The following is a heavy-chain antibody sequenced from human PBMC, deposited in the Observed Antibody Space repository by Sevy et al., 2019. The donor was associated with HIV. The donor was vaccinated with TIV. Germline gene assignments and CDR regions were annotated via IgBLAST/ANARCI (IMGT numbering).Heavy chain of an antibody. D-gene: IGHD3-9*01. V-gene: IGHV4-38-2*02. CDR3: ARDGQDILTGYYAAFDI. CDR2: IYHSGST. CDR1: GYSISSGYY. J-gene: IGHJ3*02. Sequence: SETLSLTCAVSGYSISSGYYWGWIRQPPGKGLEWIGSIYHSGSTYYNPSLKSRVTISVDTSKNQFSLKLCFVTAAVAAVYYCARDGQDILTGYYAAFDIWGQGTMVTVSS.